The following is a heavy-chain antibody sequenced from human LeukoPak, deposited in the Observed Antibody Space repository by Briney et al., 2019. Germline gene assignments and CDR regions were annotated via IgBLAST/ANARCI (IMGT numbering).Heavy chain of an antibody. Sequence: SVKVSCKASGGTFSSYAISWVRQAPGQGLEWMGGVIPIFGTANYAQKFQGRVTITADESTSTAYMELSSLRSEDTAVYYCARDPQYSGYLYGPPSHRNYYYYYGMDVWGPGTTVTVSS. CDR2: VIPIFGTA. D-gene: IGHD5-12*01. V-gene: IGHV1-69*13. J-gene: IGHJ6*02. CDR3: ARDPQYSGYLYGPPSHRNYYYYYGMDV. CDR1: GGTFSSYA.